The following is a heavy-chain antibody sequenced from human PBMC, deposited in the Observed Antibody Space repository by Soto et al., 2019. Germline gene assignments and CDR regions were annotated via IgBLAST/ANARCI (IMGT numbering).Heavy chain of an antibody. D-gene: IGHD3-9*01. V-gene: IGHV3-30*04. J-gene: IGHJ4*02. CDR2: ISYDGSNK. CDR1: GFNFSTYA. Sequence: QVQLLESGGGVVQPGRSLRLSCAASGFNFSTYAMHWVRQAPGKGLEWVGVISYDGSNKFYTDSVKGRFSISRDNSKNTLYLQMDSLRAEDTAVFYCARGRSGIYYFDGFDYWGKGTLVTVSS. CDR3: ARGRSGIYYFDGFDY.